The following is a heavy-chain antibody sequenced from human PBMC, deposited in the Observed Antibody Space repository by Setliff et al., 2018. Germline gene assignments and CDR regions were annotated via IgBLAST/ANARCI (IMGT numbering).Heavy chain of an antibody. J-gene: IGHJ6*03. Sequence: LSLTCTVSGGSISSYYWSWIRQPAGKGLEWIGRIYTSGSTNYNPSLKSRVTMSVDTSKNQFSLKLSSVTAADTAVYYCARVSTVTTWPYYHYMDVWGKGTTVTVSS. CDR3: ARVSTVTTWPYYHYMDV. CDR2: IYTSGST. CDR1: GGSISSYY. V-gene: IGHV4-4*07. D-gene: IGHD4-4*01.